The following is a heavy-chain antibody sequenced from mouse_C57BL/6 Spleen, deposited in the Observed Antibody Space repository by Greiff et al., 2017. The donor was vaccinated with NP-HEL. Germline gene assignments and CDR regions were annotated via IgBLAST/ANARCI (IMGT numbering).Heavy chain of an antibody. D-gene: IGHD2-4*01. J-gene: IGHJ2*01. CDR3: ARRVIYYDYDDYFDY. V-gene: IGHV1-78*01. CDR2: IYPRDGST. CDR1: GYTFTDHT. Sequence: QVQLQQSDAELVKPGASVKISCKVSGYTFTDHTIHWMKQRPEQGLEWIGYIYPRDGSTKYNEKFKGKATLTADKSSSTAYMQLNSLTSEDSAVYFCARRVIYYDYDDYFDYWGQGTTLTVSS.